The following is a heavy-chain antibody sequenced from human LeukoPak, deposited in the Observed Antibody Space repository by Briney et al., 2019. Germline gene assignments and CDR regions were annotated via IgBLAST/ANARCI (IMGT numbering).Heavy chain of an antibody. CDR2: IYPNSGGT. D-gene: IGHD6-13*01. CDR1: GYTFTGYY. J-gene: IGHJ4*02. CDR3: AKAIAAAHYDF. V-gene: IGHV1-2*02. Sequence: ASVKVSSKASGYTFTGYYIHWVRQAPGQGLEWMGWIYPNSGGTNYAQKFQGRVTMTRDTSISTAYMELSRLTSDDTAIYYCAKAIAAAHYDFWGQGTLVTVSS.